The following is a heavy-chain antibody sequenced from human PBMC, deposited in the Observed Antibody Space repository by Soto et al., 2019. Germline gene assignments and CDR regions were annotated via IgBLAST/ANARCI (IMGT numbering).Heavy chain of an antibody. J-gene: IGHJ5*02. CDR1: GGTFSSYA. CDR3: ARGRPPTQIYSNPGYNWFDP. Sequence: ASVKVSCKASGGTFSSYAISWVRQAPGQGLEWMGGIIPIFGTANYAQKFQGRVTITADESTSTAYMELSSLRSEDTAVYYCARGRPPTQIYSNPGYNWFDPWGQGTLVTVSS. CDR2: IIPIFGTA. D-gene: IGHD4-4*01. V-gene: IGHV1-69*13.